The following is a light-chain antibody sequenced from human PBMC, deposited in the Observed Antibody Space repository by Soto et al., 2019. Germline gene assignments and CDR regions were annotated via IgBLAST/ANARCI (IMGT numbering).Light chain of an antibody. CDR2: GTS. J-gene: IGKJ1*01. Sequence: IVMTQFPGTLSLSPGERATLSCRTSQSIGSSLAWYQQKPGQGPRLLIYGTSTRATGSPDRFSGSGSGTDFTLPISRLDPEDFAGFYCQQYGGSPPTFGQGTKVEIK. V-gene: IGKV3-20*01. CDR1: QSIGSS. CDR3: QQYGGSPPT.